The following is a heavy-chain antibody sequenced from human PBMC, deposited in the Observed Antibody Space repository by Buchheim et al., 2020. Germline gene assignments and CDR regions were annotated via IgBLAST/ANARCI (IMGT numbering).Heavy chain of an antibody. V-gene: IGHV3-23*01. CDR2: IHYSGGST. D-gene: IGHD4-11*01. J-gene: IGHJ5*02. Sequence: EVQLLESGGGLVQPGGSLRLSCAASGFTFSTYAMSWVRQAPGEGLEWVSSIHYSGGSTYYADSVRGRFTISRDNSTNTRYFQMNSLRVEDTAIYYCAKELMTTATIPGWFDPWGQGTL. CDR3: AKELMTTATIPGWFDP. CDR1: GFTFSTYA.